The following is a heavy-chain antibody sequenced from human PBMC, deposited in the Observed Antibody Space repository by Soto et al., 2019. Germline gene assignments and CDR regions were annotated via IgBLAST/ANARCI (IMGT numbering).Heavy chain of an antibody. Sequence: SETLSLTCTVSGGSISSYYWSWIRQPPGKGLEWIGYIYYSGSTNYNPSLKSRVTISVDTSKNQFSLKLSSVTAADTAVYYCARVPPYCGGDCYLDYWGLGTLVTV. D-gene: IGHD2-21*02. CDR1: GGSISSYY. V-gene: IGHV4-59*01. CDR2: IYYSGST. J-gene: IGHJ4*02. CDR3: ARVPPYCGGDCYLDY.